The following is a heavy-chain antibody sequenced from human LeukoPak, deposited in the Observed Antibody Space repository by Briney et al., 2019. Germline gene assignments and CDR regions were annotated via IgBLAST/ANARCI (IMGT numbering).Heavy chain of an antibody. CDR1: GYTFTSYG. CDR2: ISAYNGNT. D-gene: IGHD3-10*01. CDR3: ARDQLLWFGELGYNWFDP. Sequence: ASVKVSCKASGYTFTSYGISWVRQAPGQGLEWMGWISAYNGNTNYAQKLQGRVTMTTDTSTSTAYMELRSLRSDDTAVYYCARDQLLWFGELGYNWFDPWGQETLVTVSS. V-gene: IGHV1-18*01. J-gene: IGHJ5*02.